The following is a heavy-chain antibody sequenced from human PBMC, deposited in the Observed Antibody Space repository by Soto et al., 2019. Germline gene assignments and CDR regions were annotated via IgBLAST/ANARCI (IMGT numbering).Heavy chain of an antibody. CDR2: IYYSGST. CDR1: GGPVSSGSYY. D-gene: IGHD6-13*01. CDR3: ARFSFSSSWEIDY. Sequence: PSETLSLTCTVSGGPVSSGSYYWSWIRQPPGKGLEWIGYIYYSGSTNYNPSLKSRVTMSVDTSKNQFSLKLSSVTAADTAVYYCARFSFSSSWEIDYWGQGTLVTVSS. V-gene: IGHV4-61*01. J-gene: IGHJ4*02.